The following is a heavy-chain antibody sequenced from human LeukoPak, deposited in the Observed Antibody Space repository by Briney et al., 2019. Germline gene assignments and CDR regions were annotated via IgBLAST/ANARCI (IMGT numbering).Heavy chain of an antibody. J-gene: IGHJ4*02. CDR2: ITTDGRDT. Sequence: GGSLRLSCAASGFTFSSYWMHWVRQPPGKGLEWVSRITTDGRDTTYADSVKGPFTISRDNAKNTLYLHMNSLRAEDTAVYYCVRGGSRYSLDYWGQGTLVTVSS. V-gene: IGHV3-74*03. CDR3: VRGGSRYSLDY. CDR1: GFTFSSYW. D-gene: IGHD5-12*01.